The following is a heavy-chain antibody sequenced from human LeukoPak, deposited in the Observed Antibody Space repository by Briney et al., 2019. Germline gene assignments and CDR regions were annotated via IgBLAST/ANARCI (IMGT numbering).Heavy chain of an antibody. J-gene: IGHJ4*02. CDR1: GFTFSSYG. CDR3: ANRLEGGYYFDY. D-gene: IGHD3-16*01. CDR2: IWCDGSNN. V-gene: IGHV3-33*06. Sequence: QPGGSLRLSCAASGFTFSSYGMHWVRQAPGKGLEWVAVIWCDGSNNYYADSVKGRFTISTDNSKNTLYLQTNSLRAEDTAVYYCANRLEGGYYFDYWGQGTLVTASS.